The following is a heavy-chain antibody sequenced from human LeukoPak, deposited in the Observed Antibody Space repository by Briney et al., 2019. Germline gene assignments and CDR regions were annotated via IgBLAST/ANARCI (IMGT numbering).Heavy chain of an antibody. V-gene: IGHV3-23*01. J-gene: IGHJ6*02. CDR2: ISGSGGST. CDR1: GFTFSSYA. D-gene: IGHD2-15*01. Sequence: GGSLRLSCAASGFTFSSYAMSWVRQAPGKGLEWVSAISGSGGSTYYADSVKGRFTISRDNSKSTLYLQMNSLRAEGTAVYYCAKDLGDIVVVVAYGMDVWGQGTTVTVSS. CDR3: AKDLGDIVVVVAYGMDV.